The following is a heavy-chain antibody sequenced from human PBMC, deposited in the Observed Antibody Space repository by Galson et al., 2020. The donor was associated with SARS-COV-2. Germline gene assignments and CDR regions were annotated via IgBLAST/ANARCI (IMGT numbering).Heavy chain of an antibody. CDR2: IDPSDSYT. CDR1: GYSFTSYW. CDR3: ARAGWDSGYDYVPNSTPDIVDY. Sequence: HGESLKISCKGSGYSFTSYWISWVRQMPGKGLEWMGRIDPSDSYTNYSPSFQGHVTISADKSISTAYLQWSSLKASDTAMYYCARAGWDSGYDYVPNSTPDIVDYWGQGTLVTVSS. V-gene: IGHV5-10-1*01. D-gene: IGHD5-12*01. J-gene: IGHJ4*02.